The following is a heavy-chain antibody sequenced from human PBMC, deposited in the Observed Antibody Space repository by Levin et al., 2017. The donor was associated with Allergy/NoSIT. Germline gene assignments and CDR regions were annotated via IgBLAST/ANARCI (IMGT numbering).Heavy chain of an antibody. D-gene: IGHD4-11*01. CDR2: ISAYYGTT. CDR3: VRESDYNKHIVLAY. Sequence: GESLKISCKASGYTFPDFGISWVRQAPGQGLEWMGWISAYYGTTHFGQNFQDRVTLTRDTSTATAYMELRNLRSDDTAVYYCVRESDYNKHIVLAYWGQGTLVTVSS. J-gene: IGHJ4*02. CDR1: GYTFPDFG. V-gene: IGHV1-18*01.